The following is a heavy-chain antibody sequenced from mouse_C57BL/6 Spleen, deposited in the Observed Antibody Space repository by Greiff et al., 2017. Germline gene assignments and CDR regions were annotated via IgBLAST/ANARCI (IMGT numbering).Heavy chain of an antibody. J-gene: IGHJ4*01. V-gene: IGHV7-1*01. D-gene: IGHD2-1*01. CDR3: AREAKSNYRSMDY. CDR1: GFTFSDFC. Sequence: EVKLVESGGGLVQSGRSLRLSCATSGFTFSDFCMEWVRQAPGKGLAWIAASRNKANDYTTEYSASVKGRLIVSRDTSPSILYLQMNALRAEDTAIDSCAREAKSNYRSMDYWGQGTSVTVSS. CDR2: SRNKANDYTT.